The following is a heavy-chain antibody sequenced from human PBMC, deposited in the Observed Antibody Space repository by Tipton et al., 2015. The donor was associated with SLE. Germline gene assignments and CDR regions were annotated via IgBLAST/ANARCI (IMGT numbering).Heavy chain of an antibody. CDR2: IYYSGST. J-gene: IGHJ5*02. D-gene: IGHD6-13*01. Sequence: LRLSCTVSGGSISSSSYYWGWIRQPPGKGLEWIGSIYYSGSTYYNPSLKSRVTISVDTSKNQFSLKLSSVTAADTAVYYCARGIAAPGWFDPWGQGTLVTVSS. V-gene: IGHV4-39*07. CDR3: ARGIAAPGWFDP. CDR1: GGSISSSSYY.